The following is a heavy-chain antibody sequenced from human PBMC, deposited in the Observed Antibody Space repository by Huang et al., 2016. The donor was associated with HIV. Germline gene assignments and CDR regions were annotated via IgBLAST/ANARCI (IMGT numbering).Heavy chain of an antibody. J-gene: IGHJ3*01. V-gene: IGHV1-18*04. Sequence: QVQLVQSGAEVKKPGASVKVSCTASGYTFNSYGISWVRQAPGQGLEWMGWISTSNGKTKYSQNLQGRATVTTDTATSTAYMELRSLRYDDTAVYYCARNMWIELWSRAFDVWGQGTVVSVSS. CDR1: GYTFNSYG. CDR3: ARNMWIELWSRAFDV. D-gene: IGHD5-18*01. CDR2: ISTSNGKT.